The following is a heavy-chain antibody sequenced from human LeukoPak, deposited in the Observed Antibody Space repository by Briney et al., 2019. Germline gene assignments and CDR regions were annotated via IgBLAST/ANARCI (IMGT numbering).Heavy chain of an antibody. CDR3: ARQHDSYHYYYVDV. CDR2: LYHSDSI. V-gene: IGHV4-39*01. J-gene: IGHJ6*03. CDR1: GGSISSSSYY. Sequence: SETLSLTCTVSGGSISSSSYYWGWIRQPPGKGLEWIGSLYHSDSIYYNPSLESRVTMSVDTSKNQFSLKLSFVTAADTAAYYCARQHDSYHYYYVDVWGTGTTVTVSS.